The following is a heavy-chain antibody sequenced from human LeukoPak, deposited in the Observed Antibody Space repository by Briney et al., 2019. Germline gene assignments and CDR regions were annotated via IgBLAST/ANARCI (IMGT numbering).Heavy chain of an antibody. CDR1: GGSISSGSYF. J-gene: IGHJ4*02. CDR3: ARLRGYSSGYVDY. V-gene: IGHV4-61*02. D-gene: IGHD6-19*01. CDR2: INTSGST. Sequence: PSQTLSLTCTVSGGSISSGSYFWSWIRQPAGKGLEWIGRINTSGSTNYNPSLKSRVTMSVDTSKNQFSLKLSSVTAADTAVYYCARLRGYSSGYVDYWGQGTLVTVSS.